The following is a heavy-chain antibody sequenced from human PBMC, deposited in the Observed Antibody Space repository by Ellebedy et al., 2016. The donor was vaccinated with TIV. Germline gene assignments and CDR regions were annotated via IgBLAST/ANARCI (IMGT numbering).Heavy chain of an antibody. CDR2: IKFDEIEA. Sequence: GESLKISCAASGFTFSRYWMSWLRQAPGKRLEYVAHIKFDEIEAYHADSVKGRFVISRDTARKSLYLQMNNLRVGDTAVYYCARDTVEVPSGDAFDLWGQGTTVTVSS. CDR1: GFTFSRYW. CDR3: ARDTVEVPSGDAFDL. D-gene: IGHD2-2*01. V-gene: IGHV3-7*04. J-gene: IGHJ3*01.